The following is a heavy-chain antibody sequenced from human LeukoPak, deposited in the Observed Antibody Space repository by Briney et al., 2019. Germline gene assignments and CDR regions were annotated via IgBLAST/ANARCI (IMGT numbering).Heavy chain of an antibody. CDR2: ISSSGSTI. Sequence: GGSLRLSCAASGFTFSDYYMSWIRQAPGKGLEWVSYISSSGSTIYYADSVKGRFTISRDNAKNSLYLQMNSLRAEDTAAYYCARDRTLYSYGTYYWGQGTLVTVSS. CDR3: ARDRTLYSYGTYY. D-gene: IGHD5-18*01. V-gene: IGHV3-11*01. CDR1: GFTFSDYY. J-gene: IGHJ4*02.